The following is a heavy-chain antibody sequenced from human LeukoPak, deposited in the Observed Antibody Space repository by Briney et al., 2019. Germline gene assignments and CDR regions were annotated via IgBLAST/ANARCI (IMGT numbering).Heavy chain of an antibody. CDR2: ISYDGSNK. V-gene: IGHV3-30-3*01. J-gene: IGHJ4*02. Sequence: PGGSLRLSCAASGFTFSSYSMNWVRQAPGKGLEWVAVISYDGSNKYYADSVKGRFTISRDNSKNTLYLQMNSLRAEDTAVYYCARVAGRYYDPLDYWGQGTLVTVSS. CDR1: GFTFSSYS. D-gene: IGHD1-26*01. CDR3: ARVAGRYYDPLDY.